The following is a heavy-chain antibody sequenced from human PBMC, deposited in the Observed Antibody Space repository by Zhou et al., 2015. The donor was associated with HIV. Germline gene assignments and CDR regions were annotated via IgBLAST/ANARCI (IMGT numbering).Heavy chain of an antibody. CDR3: AAMRNHHYGSGTQQGIFDI. V-gene: IGHV1-69*05. CDR2: IIPIFGTG. J-gene: IGHJ3*02. CDR1: GGTFSSYA. D-gene: IGHD3-10*01. Sequence: QVQLVQSGAEVKKPGSSVKVSCKASGGTFSSYAISWVRQAPGQGLEWMGGIIPIFGTGNYTQKFQERVAITRDMSTGTAYMELSSLRSDDTAVYYCAAMRNHHYGSGTQQGIFDIWGQGTTVTVSS.